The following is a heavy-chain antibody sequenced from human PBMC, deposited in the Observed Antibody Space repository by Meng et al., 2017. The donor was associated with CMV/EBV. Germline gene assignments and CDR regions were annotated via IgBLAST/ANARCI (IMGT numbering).Heavy chain of an antibody. D-gene: IGHD3-3*01. Sequence: SVKVSCKASGGTFSSYAISWVRQAPGQGLEWMGGIIPIFGTANYAQKFQGRVTITTDESTSTAYLELSSLRSADTAVYYCARDLYSDVWRGYYPGRPTIYHYYGLDAWGQGTTVTVSS. CDR3: ARDLYSDVWRGYYPGRPTIYHYYGLDA. CDR2: IIPIFGTA. V-gene: IGHV1-69*05. CDR1: GGTFSSYA. J-gene: IGHJ6*02.